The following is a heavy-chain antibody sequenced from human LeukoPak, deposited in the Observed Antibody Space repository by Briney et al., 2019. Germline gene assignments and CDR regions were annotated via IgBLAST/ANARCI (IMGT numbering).Heavy chain of an antibody. J-gene: IGHJ4*02. CDR1: GFTVSSNY. CDR2: IYSGGRT. CDR3: ARRMIVASPFDY. Sequence: GGSLRLSCAASGFTVSSNYMSWVRQAPGKGLEWVSVIYSGGRTYYADSVKGRFTISRDNAKNSLYLQMKSLRAEDTALYYCARRMIVASPFDYWGQGTLVTVSS. V-gene: IGHV3-53*01. D-gene: IGHD3-22*01.